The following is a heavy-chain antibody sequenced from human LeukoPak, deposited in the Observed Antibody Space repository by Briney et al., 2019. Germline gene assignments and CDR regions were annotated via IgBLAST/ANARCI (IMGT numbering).Heavy chain of an antibody. CDR3: AIVRGVYSYGHPYYSDY. CDR1: GFTFSSYT. J-gene: IGHJ4*02. Sequence: GGSLRLSCAASGFTFSSYTMNWVRQAPGKGLEWVSSISSSSSYIYYADSLKGRFTISRDNAKNSLYLQMNSLRAEDTGVYYCAIVRGVYSYGHPYYSDYWGQGTLVTVSS. CDR2: ISSSSSYI. D-gene: IGHD5-18*01. V-gene: IGHV3-21*01.